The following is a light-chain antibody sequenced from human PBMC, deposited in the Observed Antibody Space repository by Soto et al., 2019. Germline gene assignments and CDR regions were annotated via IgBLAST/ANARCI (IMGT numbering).Light chain of an antibody. J-gene: IGLJ1*01. CDR3: VLFMGSGISV. Sequence: QTVVTQEPSFSVSPGGTVTLTCGLSSGSVSTSYYPSWYQQTPGQAPRTLIYNTNTRSSGVPDRFSGSILGNKAXLTITGAQADDESDYYCVLFMGSGISVFGTGTKLTVL. V-gene: IGLV8-61*01. CDR2: NTN. CDR1: SGSVSTSYY.